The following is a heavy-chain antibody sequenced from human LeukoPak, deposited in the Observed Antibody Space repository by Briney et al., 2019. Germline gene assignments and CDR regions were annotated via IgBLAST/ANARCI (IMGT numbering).Heavy chain of an antibody. D-gene: IGHD1-1*01. Sequence: SETLSLTCTVSGGSISSYYWSWIRQPPGKGLEWIGYIYYSGSTNYNPSLKSRVTISVDTSKNQFSLKLSSVTAADTAVYYCARIPYNWNDVYYFDYWGQGTLVTVSS. CDR1: GGSISSYY. CDR2: IYYSGST. CDR3: ARIPYNWNDVYYFDY. V-gene: IGHV4-59*01. J-gene: IGHJ4*02.